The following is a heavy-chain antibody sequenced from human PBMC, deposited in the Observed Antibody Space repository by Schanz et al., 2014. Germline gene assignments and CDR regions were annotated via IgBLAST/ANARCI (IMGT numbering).Heavy chain of an antibody. J-gene: IGHJ6*02. V-gene: IGHV3-21*04. Sequence: EVQLVESGGGLVKPGGSLRLSCVASGFPFSTYSIHWVRQAPGKGLEWVSYIRSDNNYIYYADSVKGRFTISRDNAKNSLYRQMNSLRAEDTAVYYCARAPPPYSSSPYYWYYGMDVWGQGTTVTVSS. CDR1: GFPFSTYS. CDR2: IRSDNNYI. D-gene: IGHD6-6*01. CDR3: ARAPPPYSSSPYYWYYGMDV.